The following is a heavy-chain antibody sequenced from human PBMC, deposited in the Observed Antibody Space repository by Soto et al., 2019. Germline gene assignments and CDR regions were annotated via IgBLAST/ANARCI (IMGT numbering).Heavy chain of an antibody. D-gene: IGHD3-22*01. CDR2: ISYDGSNK. CDR1: GFTFSSYA. V-gene: IGHV3-30-3*01. Sequence: GGSLRLSCAASGFTFSSYAMHWVRQAPGKGLEWVAVISYDGSNKYYADSVKGRFTISRDNSKNTLYLQMNSLRAEDTAVYYCARDKTYYYDSSGYYWFDYWGQGTLVTVSS. J-gene: IGHJ4*02. CDR3: ARDKTYYYDSSGYYWFDY.